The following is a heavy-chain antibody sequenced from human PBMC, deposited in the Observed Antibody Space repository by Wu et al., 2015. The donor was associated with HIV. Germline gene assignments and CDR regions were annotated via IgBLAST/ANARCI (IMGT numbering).Heavy chain of an antibody. J-gene: IGHJ4*02. D-gene: IGHD1-7*01. CDR1: GYSFTTYG. V-gene: IGHV1-18*01. CDR2: ISAYNGNR. Sequence: QVQLVQSGPEVKKPGASVKVSCKASGYSFTTYGITWVRQAPGQGLEWMGWISAYNGNRNYAQKLQGRVSMTTDTSTSTAYLELRSLRSDDTAVYYCARFLYNWNYALDYWGQGTLVTVSS. CDR3: ARFLYNWNYALDY.